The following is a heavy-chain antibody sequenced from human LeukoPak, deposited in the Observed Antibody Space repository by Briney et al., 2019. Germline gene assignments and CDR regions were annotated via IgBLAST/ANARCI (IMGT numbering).Heavy chain of an antibody. J-gene: IGHJ5*02. CDR3: AKVDGSCSGGSCPSGNWFDP. D-gene: IGHD2-15*01. CDR1: GGSFSGYY. Sequence: KASETLSLTCAVYGGSFSGYYWSWIRQPAGKGLEWIGYIYYSGTTNYIPSLKSRVSMSVDTSKNQFSLKLSSVTAADTAVYYCAKVDGSCSGGSCPSGNWFDPWGQGTLVTVSS. V-gene: IGHV4-59*08. CDR2: IYYSGTT.